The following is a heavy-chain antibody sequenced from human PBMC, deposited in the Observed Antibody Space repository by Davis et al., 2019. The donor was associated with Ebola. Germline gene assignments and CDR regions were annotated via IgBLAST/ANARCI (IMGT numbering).Heavy chain of an antibody. CDR3: ARNPLTTVTRWYYYYGMDV. D-gene: IGHD4-11*01. J-gene: IGHJ6*02. V-gene: IGHV3-9*01. CDR1: GFTFDDYA. Sequence: SLKISCAASGFTFDDYAMHWVRQAPGKGLEWVSGISWNSGRIGYADSVKGRFTISRDNAKNSLYLQMNSLRAEDTAVYYCARNPLTTVTRWYYYYGMDVWGQGTTVTVSS. CDR2: ISWNSGRI.